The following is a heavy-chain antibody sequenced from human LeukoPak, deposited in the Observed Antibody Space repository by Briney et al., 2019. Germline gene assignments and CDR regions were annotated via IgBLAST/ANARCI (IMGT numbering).Heavy chain of an antibody. J-gene: IGHJ4*02. V-gene: IGHV1-24*01. CDR2: FDPEDGET. CDR1: GYTLTELS. CDR3: ATDSGYSYGSFDY. Sequence: LWASVKVSCKVSGYTLTELSMHWVRQAPGKGLEWMGGFDPEDGETIYAQKFQGRVTMTEDTSTDTAYMELSSLRSEDTAVYYCATDSGYSYGSFDYWGQGTLVTVSS. D-gene: IGHD5-18*01.